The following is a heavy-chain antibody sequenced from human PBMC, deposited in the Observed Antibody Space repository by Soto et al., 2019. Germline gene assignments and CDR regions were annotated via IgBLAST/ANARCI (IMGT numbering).Heavy chain of an antibody. CDR2: IYYSGST. D-gene: IGHD3-10*01. CDR3: ARLYGSGQWNWFDP. J-gene: IGHJ5*02. CDR1: GGSISSYY. Sequence: SETLSLTCTVSGGSISSYYWSWIRQPPGKGLEWIGYIYYSGSTNYNPSLKSRVTISVDTSKNQFSLKLSSVTAADTAMYYCARLYGSGQWNWFDPWGQGTLVTVSS. V-gene: IGHV4-59*01.